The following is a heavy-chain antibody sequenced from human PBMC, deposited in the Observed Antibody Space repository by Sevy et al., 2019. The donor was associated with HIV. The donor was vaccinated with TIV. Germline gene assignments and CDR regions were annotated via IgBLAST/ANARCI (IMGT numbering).Heavy chain of an antibody. Sequence: GGSLRLSCVASGFMFSNYWMSWVRQAPGKGLEWVANIKRDGSEKYYVASGKGRFTISRDNAKNSLYLQMNSLRVEDTAVYYCARDCSSTSCLWGMDVWGPGTTVTVSS. CDR2: IKRDGSEK. D-gene: IGHD2-2*01. CDR3: ARDCSSTSCLWGMDV. J-gene: IGHJ6*02. CDR1: GFMFSNYW. V-gene: IGHV3-7*03.